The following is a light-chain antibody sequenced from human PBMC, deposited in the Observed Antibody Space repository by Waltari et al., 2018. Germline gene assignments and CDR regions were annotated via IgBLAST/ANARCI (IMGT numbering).Light chain of an antibody. CDR3: QQYTTSAWT. CDR2: GAS. J-gene: IGKJ1*01. CDR1: QTVTSNY. V-gene: IGKV3-20*01. Sequence: EVVLTQSPGTLSLSPGETVTLSYRASQTVTSNYLAWYQHKFGQAPRLLMSGASTRATGIPDRFSGSGSGTDFTLTISGLEPEDSAVYYCQQYTTSAWTFGQGTKVEIK.